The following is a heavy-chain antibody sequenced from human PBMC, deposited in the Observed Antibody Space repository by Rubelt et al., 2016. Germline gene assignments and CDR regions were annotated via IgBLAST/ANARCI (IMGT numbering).Heavy chain of an antibody. CDR1: GGSISSSSYY. CDR3: ASTDYSNYEDAFDI. J-gene: IGHJ3*02. V-gene: IGHV4-39*07. CDR2: IYYSGST. Sequence: QVQLQESGPGLVKPSETLSLTCTVSGGSISSSSYYWGWIRQPPGKGLEWIGSIYYSGSTYYNPSLKGRVTISVDTSKNQFSLKLSSVTAADTAVYYCASTDYSNYEDAFDIWGQGTMVTVSS. D-gene: IGHD4-11*01.